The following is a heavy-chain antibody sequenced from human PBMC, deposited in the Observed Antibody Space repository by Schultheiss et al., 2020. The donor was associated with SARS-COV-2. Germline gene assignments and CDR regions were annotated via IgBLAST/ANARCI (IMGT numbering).Heavy chain of an antibody. CDR1: GFTFSSYA. CDR3: AKDHAAAGYYYYYYMDV. D-gene: IGHD6-13*01. J-gene: IGHJ6*03. Sequence: GESLKISCAASGFTFSSYAMHWVRQAPGKGLEWVAVISYDGSNKYYADSVKGRFTISRDNSKNTLYLQMNSLRAEDTAVYYCAKDHAAAGYYYYYYMDVWGKGTTVTVSS. CDR2: ISYDGSNK. V-gene: IGHV3-30*04.